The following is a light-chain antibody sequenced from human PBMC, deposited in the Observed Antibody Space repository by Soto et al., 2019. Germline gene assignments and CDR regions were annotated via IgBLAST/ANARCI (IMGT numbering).Light chain of an antibody. J-gene: IGKJ1*01. CDR2: GAS. Sequence: EIVLTQSPGTLSLSPGEGATLSCRASQSVSNNNLAWYRQKPGQSPTLLIYGASSRATGIPDRFSGSGSGTDSTLTITRVEPEDFAVYYCQQCGNSLWTFGQGTTVEIK. CDR3: QQCGNSLWT. CDR1: QSVSNNN. V-gene: IGKV3-20*01.